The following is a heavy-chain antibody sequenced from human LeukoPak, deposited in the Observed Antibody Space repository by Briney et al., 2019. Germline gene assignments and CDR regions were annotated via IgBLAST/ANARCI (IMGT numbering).Heavy chain of an antibody. CDR2: ISGSGGST. CDR1: GFTFSSYA. V-gene: IGHV3-23*01. CDR3: AKEGYYYYGMDV. J-gene: IGHJ6*02. Sequence: PGGSLKLFCAASGFTFSSYAMSWVRQAPGKGLEWVSAISGSGGSTYYADSVKGRFTISRDNSKNTLYLQMNSLRAEDTAVYYCAKEGYYYYGMDVWGQGTTVTVSS.